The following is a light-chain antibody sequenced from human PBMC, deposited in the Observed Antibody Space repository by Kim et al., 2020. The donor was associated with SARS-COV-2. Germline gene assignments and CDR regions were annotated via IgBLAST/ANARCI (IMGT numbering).Light chain of an antibody. CDR2: EVT. Sequence: PGQSVTNSCTGTSNDVGDNKFVSWYQQHPGKAPKVLIYEVTQRPSGVPDRFSGSKSGNTASLTVSGLQPQDEADYYCSSYAGSRFIFGTGTKVTVL. J-gene: IGLJ1*01. V-gene: IGLV2-8*01. CDR1: SNDVGDNKF. CDR3: SSYAGSRFI.